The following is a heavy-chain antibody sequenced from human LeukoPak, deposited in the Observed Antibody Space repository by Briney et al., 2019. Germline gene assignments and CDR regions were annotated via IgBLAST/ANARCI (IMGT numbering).Heavy chain of an antibody. Sequence: PSETLSLTCTVSGGSISSYYWSWIRQPAGKGLEWIGRIYASGSTNYNPSLKGRVTMSADTSKNQFSLQLRSVTAADTAVYYCARGRGSSWYYFDYWGQGTLVTVSS. CDR2: IYASGST. CDR1: GGSISSYY. V-gene: IGHV4-4*07. CDR3: ARGRGSSWYYFDY. D-gene: IGHD6-13*01. J-gene: IGHJ4*02.